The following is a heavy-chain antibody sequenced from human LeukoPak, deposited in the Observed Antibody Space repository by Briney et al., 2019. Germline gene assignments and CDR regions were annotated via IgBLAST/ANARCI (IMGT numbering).Heavy chain of an antibody. D-gene: IGHD1-1*01. CDR2: IIPILGIA. J-gene: IGHJ4*02. V-gene: IGHV1-69*04. CDR1: GGTFSSYA. CDR3: ARGPYGNFDY. Sequence: SVKVSCKASGGTFSSYAISWVRQAPGQGLEWMGRIIPILGIANYAQKFQGRVTMTRDTSTSTVYMELSSLRSEDTAVYYCARGPYGNFDYWGQGTLVTVSS.